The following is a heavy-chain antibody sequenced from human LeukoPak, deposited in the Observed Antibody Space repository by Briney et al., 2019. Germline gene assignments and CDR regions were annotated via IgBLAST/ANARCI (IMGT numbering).Heavy chain of an antibody. D-gene: IGHD6-13*01. CDR3: AKYALRLIAAAGPPDY. V-gene: IGHV3-30*02. CDR1: GFTFSSYG. Sequence: GGSLRLSCAASGFTFSSYGMHWVRQAPGKGLEWVAFIRYDGSNKYYADSVKGRFTISRDNSKNTLYLQMNSLRAEDTAVYYCAKYALRLIAAAGPPDYWGQGTLVTVSS. J-gene: IGHJ4*02. CDR2: IRYDGSNK.